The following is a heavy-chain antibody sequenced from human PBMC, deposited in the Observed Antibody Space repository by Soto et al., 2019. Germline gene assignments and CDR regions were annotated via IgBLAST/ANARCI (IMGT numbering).Heavy chain of an antibody. CDR1: GFTFNNYC. CDR2: IKADGSEK. Sequence: EVQLVESGGGLVQPGGSLRLSCVASGFTFNNYCMTWIRQAPGKGLEWVANIKADGSEKHYVDSVKGRFTISRDNAKNSLSLPMNSLRVDDRGIYDCAGGRAVALWGQGTLV. CDR3: AGGRAVAL. D-gene: IGHD6-19*01. J-gene: IGHJ1*01. V-gene: IGHV3-7*02.